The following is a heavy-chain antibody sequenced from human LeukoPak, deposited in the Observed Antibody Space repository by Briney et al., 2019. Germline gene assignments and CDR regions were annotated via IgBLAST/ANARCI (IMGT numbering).Heavy chain of an antibody. Sequence: GGSLRLSCAASGFTFSSYAMNWVRQAPGKGLEWVSAISGSGGSTYYADSVKGRFTISRDNSKNTLYLQMNSLRAEDTAVYYCAKGGAARPGFDYWGQGTPVTVSS. D-gene: IGHD6-6*01. CDR2: ISGSGGST. V-gene: IGHV3-23*01. CDR1: GFTFSSYA. J-gene: IGHJ4*02. CDR3: AKGGAARPGFDY.